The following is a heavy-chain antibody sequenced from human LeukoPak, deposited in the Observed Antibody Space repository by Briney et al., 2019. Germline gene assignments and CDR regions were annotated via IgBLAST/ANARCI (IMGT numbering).Heavy chain of an antibody. D-gene: IGHD6-19*01. J-gene: IGHJ4*02. CDR1: GGSFSGYS. V-gene: IGHV4-34*01. CDR2: IYHSGST. Sequence: SETLSLTCAVSGGSFSGYSWSWIRQPPGKGLEWIGEIYHSGSTNYNPSLKSRVTISVDKSKNQFSLKLSSVTAADTAVYYCASPYSSGWAPVGYWGQGTLVTVSS. CDR3: ASPYSSGWAPVGY.